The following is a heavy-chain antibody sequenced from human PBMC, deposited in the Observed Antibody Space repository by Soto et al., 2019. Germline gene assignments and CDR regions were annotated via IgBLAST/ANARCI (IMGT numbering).Heavy chain of an antibody. D-gene: IGHD6-19*01. J-gene: IGHJ4*02. CDR2: ISYDGSNK. V-gene: IGHV3-30-3*01. Sequence: VQLVESGGGVVQPGRSLRLSCAASGFTFSSYAMHWVRQAPGKGLEWVAVISYDGSNKYYADSVKGRFTISRDNSKNTLYLQMNSLRAEDTAVYYCARAGAVANFDYWGQGTLVTVSS. CDR3: ARAGAVANFDY. CDR1: GFTFSSYA.